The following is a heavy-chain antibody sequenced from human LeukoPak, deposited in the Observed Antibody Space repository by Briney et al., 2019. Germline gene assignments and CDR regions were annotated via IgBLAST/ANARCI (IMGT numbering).Heavy chain of an antibody. CDR3: ARHPDYYYDSSGGQGFFDY. D-gene: IGHD3-22*01. Sequence: GESLKISCKGSGYSFSTYWIAWVRQMPGKGLEWMGIIYPGDSDTRYSPSFQGQINISADKSISTAYLQWSSLKASDTAMYYCARHPDYYYDSSGGQGFFDYWGQGTLVTVSS. CDR2: IYPGDSDT. CDR1: GYSFSTYW. V-gene: IGHV5-51*01. J-gene: IGHJ4*02.